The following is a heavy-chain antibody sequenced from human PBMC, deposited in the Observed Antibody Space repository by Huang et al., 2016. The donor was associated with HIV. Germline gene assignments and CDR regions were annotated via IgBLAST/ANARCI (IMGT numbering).Heavy chain of an antibody. CDR3: ARGPIRFLAWLLNFDY. J-gene: IGHJ4*02. Sequence: QILLIESGGGVVQPGRSLRLSCAASGFTFSRYGRHWVRQAPGKGREWVAVISYDEDNKYYADSVGGRFTISRDNSKNTLYLQMNSLRIEDTAVYYCARGPIRFLAWLLNFDYWGQGALVTVSS. CDR1: GFTFSRYG. V-gene: IGHV3-30*03. CDR2: ISYDEDNK. D-gene: IGHD3-3*01.